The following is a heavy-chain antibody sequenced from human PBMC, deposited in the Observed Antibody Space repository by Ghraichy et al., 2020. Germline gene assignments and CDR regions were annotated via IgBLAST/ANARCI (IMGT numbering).Heavy chain of an antibody. V-gene: IGHV3-7*01. Sequence: RGSLRLSCAASGFIFSSYWLSWVRQAPGKGLEWVANIKQDGGEKYYVDSVKGRFTISRDNAKNSVDLQMNYLRAEDTAVYYCARGHSGRYFWYFDLWGRGTLVTVSS. D-gene: IGHD1-26*01. CDR3: ARGHSGRYFWYFDL. CDR2: IKQDGGEK. CDR1: GFIFSSYW. J-gene: IGHJ2*01.